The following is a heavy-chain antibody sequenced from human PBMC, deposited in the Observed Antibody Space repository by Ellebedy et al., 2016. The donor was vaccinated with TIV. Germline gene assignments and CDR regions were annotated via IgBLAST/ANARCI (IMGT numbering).Heavy chain of an antibody. CDR2: IHYSGST. CDR3: ARYWGSDGHADFDY. CDR1: GGSIRSNNYH. D-gene: IGHD3-16*01. J-gene: IGHJ4*02. V-gene: IGHV4-39*07. Sequence: MPSETLSLTCTVSGGSIRSNNYHWGWIRQPPGKGLEWIGSIHYSGSTYYNPSLKSRVTISVDTSKNQFSLKMSSVTAADTAVYYCARYWGSDGHADFDYWGQGTLVTVSS.